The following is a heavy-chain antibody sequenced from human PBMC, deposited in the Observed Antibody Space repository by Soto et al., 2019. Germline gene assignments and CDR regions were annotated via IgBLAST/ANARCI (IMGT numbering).Heavy chain of an antibody. Sequence: PSETLSLTCAVSGVSISSGGYSWSWIRQPPGKGLEWIGYIYHNGYTYYNPSLKSRVTMSVDRSKNQFSLKLSSVTAADTAVYYGARVTFTTNWFDSWGQGIRVTV. V-gene: IGHV4-30-2*01. CDR1: GVSISSGGYS. CDR3: ARVTFTTNWFDS. D-gene: IGHD2-2*01. CDR2: IYHNGYT. J-gene: IGHJ5*01.